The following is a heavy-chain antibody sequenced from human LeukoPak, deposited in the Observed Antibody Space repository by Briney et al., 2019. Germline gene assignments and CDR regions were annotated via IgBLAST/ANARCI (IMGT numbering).Heavy chain of an antibody. CDR1: GYSFTSYW. J-gene: IGHJ4*02. Sequence: GESLKISWKDSGYSFTSYWIGWVRQLPGKGLEWVGIIYPGDSDTRYSTSFQGQATISADKSINTSYLQWSSLKPSKTAMYYCARRGEAMDPFAYRGKETLVTVP. D-gene: IGHD5-18*01. V-gene: IGHV5-51*01. CDR3: ARRGEAMDPFAY. CDR2: IYPGDSDT.